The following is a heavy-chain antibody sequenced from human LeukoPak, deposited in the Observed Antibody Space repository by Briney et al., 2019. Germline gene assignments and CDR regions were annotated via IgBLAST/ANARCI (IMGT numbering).Heavy chain of an antibody. CDR3: ASFDPHGSNFDY. Sequence: SETLSLTCTVSGYSISSGYYWGWIRQPPGKGLEWIGSIYHSGSTYYNPSLKSRVTISVDTSKNQFSLKLSSVTAADTAVYYCASFDPHGSNFDYWGQGTLVTVPS. V-gene: IGHV4-38-2*02. J-gene: IGHJ4*02. CDR1: GYSISSGYY. CDR2: IYHSGST. D-gene: IGHD3-9*01.